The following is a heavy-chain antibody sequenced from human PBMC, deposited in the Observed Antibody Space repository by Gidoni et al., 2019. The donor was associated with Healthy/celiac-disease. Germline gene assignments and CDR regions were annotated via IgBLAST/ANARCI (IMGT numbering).Heavy chain of an antibody. V-gene: IGHV1-69*01. CDR3: ARGYYYDSSGYSLYADPQGYYYYMDV. CDR2: IIPIFGTA. CDR1: GGTFSSYA. D-gene: IGHD3-22*01. Sequence: QVQLVQSGAEVKKPGSSVKVSCKASGGTFSSYAISWVRQAPGQGLEWMGGIIPIFGTANYAQKFQGRVTITADESTSTAYMELSSLRSEDTAVYYCARGYYYDSSGYSLYADPQGYYYYMDVWGKGTTVTVSS. J-gene: IGHJ6*03.